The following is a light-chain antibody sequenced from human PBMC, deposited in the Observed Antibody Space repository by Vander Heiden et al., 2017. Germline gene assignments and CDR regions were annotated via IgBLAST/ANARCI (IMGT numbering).Light chain of an antibody. Sequence: NFMLTQPHSVSESPGKTVTISCTGSSGSIASNYGQWYQQRPGSAPTTVIYVQNQRPSGVPDRFSGSIDSSANSASLTIAGRKTEDEADYYCQSDDSGHHVVFGGGTKLTVL. V-gene: IGLV6-57*02. J-gene: IGLJ2*01. CDR1: SGSIASNY. CDR2: VQN. CDR3: QSDDSGHHVV.